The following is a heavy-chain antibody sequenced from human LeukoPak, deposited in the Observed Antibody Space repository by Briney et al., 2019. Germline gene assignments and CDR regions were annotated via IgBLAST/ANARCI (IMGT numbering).Heavy chain of an antibody. CDR2: IYYGGST. Sequence: GSLRLSCAASGFTFSSYWMSWVRQPPGKGLEWIGNIYYGGSTYYNPSLKSRVSISVDTSNNQFSLKVSSVTAADTAVYYCASADGYKIDYWGQGTLVTVSS. D-gene: IGHD5-24*01. J-gene: IGHJ4*02. V-gene: IGHV4-39*01. CDR1: GFTFSSYW. CDR3: ASADGYKIDY.